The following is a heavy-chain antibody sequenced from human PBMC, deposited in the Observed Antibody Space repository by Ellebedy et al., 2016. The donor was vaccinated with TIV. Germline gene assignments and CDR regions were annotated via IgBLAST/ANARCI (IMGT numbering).Heavy chain of an antibody. Sequence: PGGSLRLSCVASGFTFNNAWMNWVRQAPGKGLEWVGRIKSKPDGGTTDCAAPVKGRFTISRDDSKTTLYLQMNSLKTEDTAVYYCTTGKQWLAMGFQHWGQGTLVTVSS. D-gene: IGHD6-19*01. CDR3: TTGKQWLAMGFQH. CDR1: GFTFNNAW. CDR2: IKSKPDGGTT. J-gene: IGHJ1*01. V-gene: IGHV3-15*07.